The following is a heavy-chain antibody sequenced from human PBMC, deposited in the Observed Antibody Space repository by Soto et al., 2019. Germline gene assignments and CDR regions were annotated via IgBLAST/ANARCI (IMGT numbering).Heavy chain of an antibody. J-gene: IGHJ4*02. Sequence: SSETLSLTCAVSGGSISSGGYSWSWIRQPPGKGLEWIGYIYHSGSTYYNPSLKSRVTISVDRSKNQFSLKLSSVTAADTAVYYCASSLKKGVYYFDYWGQGTLVTVS. CDR1: GGSISSGGYS. CDR2: IYHSGST. V-gene: IGHV4-30-2*01. CDR3: ASSLKKGVYYFDY. D-gene: IGHD3-16*01.